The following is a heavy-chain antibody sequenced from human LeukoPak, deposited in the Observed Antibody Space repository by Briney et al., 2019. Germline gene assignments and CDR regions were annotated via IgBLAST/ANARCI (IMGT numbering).Heavy chain of an antibody. CDR3: ARSNRYSYDHTPLDY. CDR1: GDSVSNGNYY. Sequence: SETLSLTCTVSGDSVSNGNYYWSWLRQPPGKGLEWIGYIYYSGSTNYNPSLKSRVTISVDTSKNQFSLKLSSVTAADTAVYYCARSNRYSYDHTPLDYWGQGTLVTVSS. D-gene: IGHD5-18*01. V-gene: IGHV4-61*01. CDR2: IYYSGST. J-gene: IGHJ4*02.